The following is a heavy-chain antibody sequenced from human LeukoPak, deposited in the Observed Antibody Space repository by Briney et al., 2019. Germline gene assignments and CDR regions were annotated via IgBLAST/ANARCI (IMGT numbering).Heavy chain of an antibody. D-gene: IGHD3-3*01. V-gene: IGHV4-30-2*01. CDR2: IYHSGST. Sequence: SQTLSLTCTVSGGSISSGGYYWSWIRQPPGKGLEWIGYIYHSGSTYYNPSLKSRVTISVDRSKNQFSLKLSSVTAADTAVYYCARAGPYDFWSGFVDYWGQGTLVTVSS. CDR3: ARAGPYDFWSGFVDY. J-gene: IGHJ4*02. CDR1: GGSISSGGYY.